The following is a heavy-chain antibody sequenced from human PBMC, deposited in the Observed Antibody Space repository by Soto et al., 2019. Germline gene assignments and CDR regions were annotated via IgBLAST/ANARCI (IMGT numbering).Heavy chain of an antibody. J-gene: IGHJ4*02. CDR2: INWKSDI. CDR3: AISQDRGGRTTFIY. V-gene: IGHV3-9*01. Sequence: GWSLRLSCAVSVFTFVDNAMHWVRQAPEKGLEWVSGINWKSDIGYADSVKGRFTISRDNAENSLYLQMNSLRAEDTALYYCAISQDRGGRTTFIYWGQGTQVTVSS. CDR1: VFTFVDNA. D-gene: IGHD3-16*01.